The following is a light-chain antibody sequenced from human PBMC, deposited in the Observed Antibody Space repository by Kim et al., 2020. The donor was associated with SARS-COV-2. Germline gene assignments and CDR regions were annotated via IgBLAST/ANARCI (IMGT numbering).Light chain of an antibody. Sequence: SPGERATPPCRPTRSVSSGYLAWYQQKPGQAPRLLIHGASTRATDIPDRFSGSGSGTDFTLTISGLEPEDCAVYYCQQYDRSPLTFGGGTKVDIK. CDR3: QQYDRSPLT. CDR2: GAS. J-gene: IGKJ4*01. CDR1: RSVSSGY. V-gene: IGKV3-20*01.